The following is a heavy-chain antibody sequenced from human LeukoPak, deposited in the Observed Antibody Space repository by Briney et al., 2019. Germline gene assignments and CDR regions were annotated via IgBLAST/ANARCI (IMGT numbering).Heavy chain of an antibody. D-gene: IGHD3-22*01. V-gene: IGHV1-69*04. CDR2: IIPNLGTT. J-gene: IGHJ4*01. Sequence: ASVKVSCKASGGTSNSHAISWVRQAPGQGLEWMGRIIPNLGTTNRAQNFQDRVTLTADKSTNTAYMELTSLTSDDTAVYYCATTNDGGGYQWGDFFDFWGQETWSPSPQ. CDR1: GGTSNSHA. CDR3: ATTNDGGGYQWGDFFDF.